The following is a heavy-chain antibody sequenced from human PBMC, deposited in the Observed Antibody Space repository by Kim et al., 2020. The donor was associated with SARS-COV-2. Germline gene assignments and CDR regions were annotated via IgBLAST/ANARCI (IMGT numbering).Heavy chain of an antibody. CDR2: ISRSGSYI. V-gene: IGHV3-11*05. CDR3: ARVSSGSSSWYWFDA. Sequence: GGSLRLSCAASGFTFSDYYMTWIRQAPGKGLEWLAYISRSGSYIVYADSVKGRFSISRDNAKKSLYLQMNSLRAEDTAVYYCARVSSGSSSWYWFDAWGQGPLVTVSS. J-gene: IGHJ5*02. CDR1: GFTFSDYY. D-gene: IGHD6-13*01.